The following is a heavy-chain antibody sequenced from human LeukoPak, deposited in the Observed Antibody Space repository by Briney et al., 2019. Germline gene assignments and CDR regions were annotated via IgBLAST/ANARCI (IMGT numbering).Heavy chain of an antibody. CDR1: GFTFDAYA. CDR3: ARGPGSSGGAYVGDY. D-gene: IGHD3-22*01. J-gene: IGHJ4*01. V-gene: IGHV3-9*01. CDR2: ISWNGGGM. Sequence: GGSLRLSCAASGFTFDAYAMHWVRQAPGKGLEWVSGISWNGGGMGYADSVKGRFSISRDNAKSILYLQMNSLRAEDTAVYYCARGPGSSGGAYVGDYWGHGTLVTVSS.